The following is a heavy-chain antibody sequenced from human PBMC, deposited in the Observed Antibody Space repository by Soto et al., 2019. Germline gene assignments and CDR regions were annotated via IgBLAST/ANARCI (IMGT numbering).Heavy chain of an antibody. D-gene: IGHD4-4*01. CDR1: GGTFSSYA. V-gene: IGHV1-69*13. J-gene: IGHJ6*02. Sequence: ASVKVSCKASGGTFSSYAISWVRQAPGQGLEWMGGIIPIFGTANYAQKFQGRVTITADESTSTAYMELSSLRSEDTAVYYCAGPPIVTVEYHHNGMDVSGQRTTVPVSS. CDR2: IIPIFGTA. CDR3: AGPPIVTVEYHHNGMDV.